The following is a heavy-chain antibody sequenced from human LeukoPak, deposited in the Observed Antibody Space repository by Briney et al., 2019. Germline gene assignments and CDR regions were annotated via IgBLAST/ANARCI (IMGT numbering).Heavy chain of an antibody. D-gene: IGHD2-15*01. V-gene: IGHV1-46*01. Sequence: ASVKVSCTASGYTFTSYYMHWVRQAPGQGLEWMGIINPSGGSTSYAQKFQGRVTMTRDTSTSTVYMELSSLRSEDTAVYYCARDLASTRFFMVVAAYDAFDIWGQGTMVTVSS. CDR3: ARDLASTRFFMVVAAYDAFDI. CDR1: GYTFTSYY. J-gene: IGHJ3*02. CDR2: INPSGGST.